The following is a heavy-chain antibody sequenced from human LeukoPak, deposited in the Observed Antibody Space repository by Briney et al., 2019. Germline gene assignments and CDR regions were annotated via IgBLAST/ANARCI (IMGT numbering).Heavy chain of an antibody. CDR3: ARGQGDYGGNRFDP. Sequence: GGSLRLSCAASGFTVSSNYMSCVRQAPGKGLEWVSVIYSGGSTYYADSVKGRFTISRDNSKNTLYLQMNSLRAEDTAVYYCARGQGDYGGNRFDPWGQGTLVTVSS. D-gene: IGHD4-17*01. J-gene: IGHJ5*02. CDR1: GFTVSSNY. CDR2: IYSGGST. V-gene: IGHV3-53*01.